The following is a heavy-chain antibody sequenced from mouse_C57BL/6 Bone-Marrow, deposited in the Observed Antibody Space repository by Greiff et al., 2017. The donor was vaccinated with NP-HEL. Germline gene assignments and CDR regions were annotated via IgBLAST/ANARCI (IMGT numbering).Heavy chain of an antibody. D-gene: IGHD1-1*01. J-gene: IGHJ1*03. Sequence: EVQGVESGGGLVQPGGSMKLSCVASGFTFSNYWMNWVRQSPEKGLEWVAQIRLKSDNYATHYAESVKGRFTISRDDSKSSVYLQMNNLRAEDTGIYYCSLLLRPPGYFDVWGTGTTVTVSS. CDR2: IRLKSDNYAT. V-gene: IGHV6-3*01. CDR3: SLLLRPPGYFDV. CDR1: GFTFSNYW.